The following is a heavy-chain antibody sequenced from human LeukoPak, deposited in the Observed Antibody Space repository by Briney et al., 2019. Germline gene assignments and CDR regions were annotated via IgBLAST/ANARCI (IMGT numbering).Heavy chain of an antibody. CDR2: IYYSGST. V-gene: IGHV4-31*03. CDR1: GGSISSGGYY. J-gene: IGHJ3*02. CDR3: ARGGGYDRAFDI. Sequence: SETLSLTCTVSGGSISSGGYYWSWIRQHPGKGLEWIGYIYYSGSTYYNPSLKSRVTISVDTSKNQFSLKLSSVTAANTAVYYCARGGGYDRAFDIWGQGTMVTVSS. D-gene: IGHD5-12*01.